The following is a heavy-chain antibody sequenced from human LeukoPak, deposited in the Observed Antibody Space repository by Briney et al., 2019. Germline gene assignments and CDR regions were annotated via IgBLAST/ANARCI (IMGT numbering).Heavy chain of an antibody. Sequence: PGVALRLSCSASGFAFSDYSLNWVRQAPGKGLEWVSYISVSGATVYCADSVKGRFTISRDNARNSLYLQMNSLRAEDTAVYYCARDSGSYYDRLDCWGQGTLVTVSS. CDR1: GFAFSDYS. V-gene: IGHV3-48*01. CDR2: ISVSGATV. D-gene: IGHD3-22*01. J-gene: IGHJ4*02. CDR3: ARDSGSYYDRLDC.